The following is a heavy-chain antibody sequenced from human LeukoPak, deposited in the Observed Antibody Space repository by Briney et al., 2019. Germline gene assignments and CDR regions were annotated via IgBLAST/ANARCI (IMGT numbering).Heavy chain of an antibody. CDR3: ARDDIAVAGTDY. CDR1: GLTVSSNY. Sequence: GGSLRLSCAASGLTVSSNYMSWVRQAPGKGLEWVSVIYSDGSTYYADSVKSRFTISRDNSKNTLYLQMNSLRVEDTAVYYCARDDIAVAGTDYWGQGTLVTVSS. D-gene: IGHD6-19*01. J-gene: IGHJ4*02. CDR2: IYSDGST. V-gene: IGHV3-53*01.